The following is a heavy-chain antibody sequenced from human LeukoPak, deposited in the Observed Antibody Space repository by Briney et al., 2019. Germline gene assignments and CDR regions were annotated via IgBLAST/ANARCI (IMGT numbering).Heavy chain of an antibody. D-gene: IGHD3-22*01. CDR2: ISGSGGST. CDR3: AKEGTYYYDSSGYSSYMDV. J-gene: IGHJ6*03. Sequence: GVLRLSCAASGFTFSSYGMSWVRQAPGKGLEWVSAISGSGGSTYYADSVKGRFTISRDNSKNTLYLQMNSLGAEDTAVYYCAKEGTYYYDSSGYSSYMDVWGKGTTVTISS. V-gene: IGHV3-23*01. CDR1: GFTFSSYG.